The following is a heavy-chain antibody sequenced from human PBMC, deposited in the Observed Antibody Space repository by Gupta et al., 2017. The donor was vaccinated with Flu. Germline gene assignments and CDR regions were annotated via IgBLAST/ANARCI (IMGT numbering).Heavy chain of an antibody. J-gene: IGHJ6*02. V-gene: IGHV4-39*01. Sequence: QLQLQESGPGLVKPSETLSLTCTVSGGSISSSSYYWGWIRQPPRKGPEWIGSLYYSGSTYYNPSLKSRVTISGDTSKNQFSLKLSSVTAADTAVYYCARHPIDKGKAREPLPNYYYYYGMDVWCQGTTVTVAS. CDR3: ARHPIDKGKAREPLPNYYYYYGMDV. CDR2: LYYSGST. CDR1: GGSISSSSYY.